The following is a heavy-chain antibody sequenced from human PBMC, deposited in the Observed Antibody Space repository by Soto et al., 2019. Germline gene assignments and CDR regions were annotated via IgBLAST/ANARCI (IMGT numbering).Heavy chain of an antibody. Sequence: QVQLQESGPGLVKPSETLSLTCTVSGDSISSSYWNWIRQAPGKGLEWIGYIDDTGSTNYNPSLTSRVTLSVDPSNNQYSLKLSSVTAADTAVYYWARGVLEWLLRDSYYYYMDVWGKGTTVTVSS. CDR3: ARGVLEWLLRDSYYYYMDV. CDR2: IDDTGST. D-gene: IGHD3-3*01. CDR1: GDSISSSY. V-gene: IGHV4-59*01. J-gene: IGHJ6*03.